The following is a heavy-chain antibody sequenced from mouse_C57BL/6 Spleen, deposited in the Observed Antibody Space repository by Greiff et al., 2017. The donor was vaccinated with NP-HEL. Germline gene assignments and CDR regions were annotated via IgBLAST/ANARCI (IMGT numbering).Heavy chain of an antibody. J-gene: IGHJ2*01. V-gene: IGHV5-4*01. CDR3: ARDRDGNYLDY. Sequence: EVKLMESGGGLVKPGGSLKLSCAASGFTFSSYAMSWVRQTPEKRLEWVATISDGGSYTYYPDNVKGRFTISRDNAKNNLYLQMSHLKSEDTAMYYCARDRDGNYLDYWGQGTTLTVSS. CDR1: GFTFSSYA. CDR2: ISDGGSYT. D-gene: IGHD2-1*01.